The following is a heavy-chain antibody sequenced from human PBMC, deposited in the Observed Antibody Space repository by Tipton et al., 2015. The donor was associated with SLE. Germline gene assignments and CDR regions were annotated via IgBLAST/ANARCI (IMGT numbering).Heavy chain of an antibody. Sequence: LRLSCAASGFTFGDYAMHWVRQAPGKGLEWVSGISWKSGTVGYAGSVKGRFTISRDNAKTSVYLHINSLRAEDTAFYYCARGSGFDYWGQGTLVTVSS. CDR3: ARGSGFDY. D-gene: IGHD2-15*01. V-gene: IGHV3-9*01. CDR2: ISWKSGTV. J-gene: IGHJ4*02. CDR1: GFTFGDYA.